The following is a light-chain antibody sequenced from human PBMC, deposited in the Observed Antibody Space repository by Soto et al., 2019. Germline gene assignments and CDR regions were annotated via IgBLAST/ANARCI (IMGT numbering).Light chain of an antibody. J-gene: IGLJ1*01. CDR3: WSYAGSSPYV. Sequence: QSALTQPRSVSGSPGQSVTISCTGTSSDVGGYNYVSWYQQHPGKAPKLMIYDVSKRPSGVPDRFSGSKSGNTASLTISGLQAEDEADYYCWSYAGSSPYVFGTGTKLTVL. V-gene: IGLV2-11*01. CDR1: SSDVGGYNY. CDR2: DVS.